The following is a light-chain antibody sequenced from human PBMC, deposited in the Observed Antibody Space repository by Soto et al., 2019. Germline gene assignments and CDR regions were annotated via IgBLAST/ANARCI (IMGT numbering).Light chain of an antibody. Sequence: DIVMTQSPDSLAVSLGERATINCKSSQSVLYSSNNKNYLAWYQQKPGQPPKLLIYWASTRESGVTDRFSGSGSGTDVTLTISSLQAEDVAVYYCQQYYSTPPWTFGQGTKVEIK. CDR2: WAS. CDR3: QQYYSTPPWT. CDR1: QSVLYSSNNKNY. J-gene: IGKJ1*01. V-gene: IGKV4-1*01.